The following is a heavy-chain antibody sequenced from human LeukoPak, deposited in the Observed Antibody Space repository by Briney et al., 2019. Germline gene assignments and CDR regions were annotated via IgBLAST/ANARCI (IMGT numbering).Heavy chain of an antibody. CDR1: NGSISSDDSY. V-gene: IGHV4-30-4*01. CDR2: IYYGGST. CDR3: ARVSRGGSGSGAFDI. D-gene: IGHD3-10*01. J-gene: IGHJ3*02. Sequence: SETLSLTCTVSNGSISSDDSYWSWIRQPPGKGLDWIAYIYYGGSTDSTPSLKSRVTISLDTSKNQLSLRLTSVTAADTAVYYCARVSRGGSGSGAFDIWGQGTMVTVSS.